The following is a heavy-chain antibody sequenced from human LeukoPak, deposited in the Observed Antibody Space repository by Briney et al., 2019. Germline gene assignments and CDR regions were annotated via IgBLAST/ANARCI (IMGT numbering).Heavy chain of an antibody. CDR2: IYTSGST. V-gene: IGHV4-61*02. D-gene: IGHD1-26*01. CDR1: GGSISSSSYY. Sequence: SETLSLTCTVSGGSISSSSYYWGWIRQPAGKGLEWIGRIYTSGSTNYNPSLKSRVTMSVDTSKNQFSLKLSSVTAADTAVYYCAREAVGATSWNAFDIWGQGTMVTVSS. CDR3: AREAVGATSWNAFDI. J-gene: IGHJ3*02.